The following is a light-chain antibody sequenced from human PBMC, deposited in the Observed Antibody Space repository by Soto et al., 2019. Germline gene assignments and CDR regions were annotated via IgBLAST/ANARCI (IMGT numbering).Light chain of an antibody. Sequence: DIQVTQSPSTLSTSVGDRVTITCRASQSISSWMACYQHKPGKAPKVLIYRTSSLERGVPSRFSGSGSGTEFTLTISSLQPDDFATYYCLQHSSYPYTFGQWTKLEMK. J-gene: IGKJ2*01. V-gene: IGKV1-5*03. CDR1: QSISSW. CDR2: RTS. CDR3: LQHSSYPYT.